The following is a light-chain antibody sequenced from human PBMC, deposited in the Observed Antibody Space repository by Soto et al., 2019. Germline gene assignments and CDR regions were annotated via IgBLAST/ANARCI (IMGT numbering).Light chain of an antibody. J-gene: IGLJ1*01. CDR1: SSNIGNNY. V-gene: IGLV1-51*02. Sequence: QSVLTQPPSVSAAPGHRVAISCSGSSSNIGNNYVSWYQQLPGTAPKLLMYENDERPSGIPDRFSGSKSGTSATLGITGLQTGDEASYYCAAWDTSLSAYVFGTGTKVTVL. CDR3: AAWDTSLSAYV. CDR2: END.